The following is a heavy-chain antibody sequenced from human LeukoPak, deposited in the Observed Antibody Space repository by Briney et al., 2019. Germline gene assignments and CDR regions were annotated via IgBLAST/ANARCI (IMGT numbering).Heavy chain of an antibody. CDR2: IYHGGTT. Sequence: PSETLSLTCAVSGGSITSSHWWSWARQPPGKGLEWIGEIYHGGTTNYTPSLKSRVTMSVDRSKNQFSLKLSSLTAADTAVYYCATYPYGGDYGSYYFDYWGQGTLVTVSS. CDR3: ATYPYGGDYGSYYFDY. J-gene: IGHJ4*02. D-gene: IGHD4-23*01. V-gene: IGHV4-4*02. CDR1: GGSITSSHW.